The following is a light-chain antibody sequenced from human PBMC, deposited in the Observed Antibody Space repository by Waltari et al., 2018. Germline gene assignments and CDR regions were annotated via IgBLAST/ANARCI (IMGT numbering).Light chain of an antibody. CDR3: QQNYHTPRT. CDR2: AAS. J-gene: IGKJ1*01. CDR1: QNIYNY. Sequence: DFQMTQSPSSLSASVGDRVTITFRTSQNIYNYLNWYPQKPGKAPNRLIYAASTLQRGVPSMFRGSGSGTDFTLTLTGLQPEDFATYYCQQNYHTPRTFGQGTKVEFK. V-gene: IGKV1-39*01.